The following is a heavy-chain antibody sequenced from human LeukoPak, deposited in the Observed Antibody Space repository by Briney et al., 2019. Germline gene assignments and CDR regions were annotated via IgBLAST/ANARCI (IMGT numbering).Heavy chain of an antibody. J-gene: IGHJ6*02. CDR1: GFTFSGFA. V-gene: IGHV3-23*01. CDR3: ARELFANYDILTGYMDV. Sequence: GGSLRLSCAASGFTFSGFAMSWVRQAPGKGLEWVSAISGSGGSTYYADSVKARFTISRDNSKNTLYLQMNSLRAEDTAVYYCARELFANYDILTGYMDVWGQGTTVTVSS. CDR2: ISGSGGST. D-gene: IGHD3-9*01.